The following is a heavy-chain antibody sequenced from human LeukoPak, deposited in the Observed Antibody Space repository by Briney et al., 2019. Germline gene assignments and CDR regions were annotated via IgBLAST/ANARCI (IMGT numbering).Heavy chain of an antibody. D-gene: IGHD2-8*01. V-gene: IGHV3-21*01. Sequence: GGSLRLSCAASGFTFSSYSMNWVRQAPGKGLEWVSSISSSSSYIYYADSVKGRFTISRDNAKNSLYLQMNSLRAEDTAVYYCAREWDIVPMVSYGMDVWGQGTTVTVSS. J-gene: IGHJ6*02. CDR1: GFTFSSYS. CDR2: ISSSSSYI. CDR3: AREWDIVPMVSYGMDV.